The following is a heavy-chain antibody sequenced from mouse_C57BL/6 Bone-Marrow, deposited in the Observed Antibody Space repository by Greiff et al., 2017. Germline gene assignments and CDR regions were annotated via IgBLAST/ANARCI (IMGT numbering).Heavy chain of an antibody. J-gene: IGHJ1*03. CDR2: SSSGGSYT. CDR1: GFTFSSYG. CDR3: ARRYYYGSSLGYFDV. D-gene: IGHD1-1*01. Sequence: VMLVESGGDLVKPGGSLKLSCAASGFTFSSYGMSWVRQTPDKRLEWVATSSSGGSYTYYPASVKGRFTISRDNAKTTLYLQMRRLKSEDTAMYYCARRYYYGSSLGYFDVWGTGTTVTVSS. V-gene: IGHV5-6*02.